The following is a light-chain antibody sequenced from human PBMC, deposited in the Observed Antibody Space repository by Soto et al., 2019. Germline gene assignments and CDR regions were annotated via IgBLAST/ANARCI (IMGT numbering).Light chain of an antibody. CDR2: EVT. CDR3: GSHTSGSTRV. J-gene: IGLJ1*01. V-gene: IGLV2-14*01. CDR1: SSDIGAYDY. Sequence: QSALTHPASVSGSPGQSIAISCTGTSSDIGAYDYVSWYQQHPDKAPKLIIYEVTKRTSGVSTRFSGSKSGNTASLTISGLQAEDEGDYYCGSHTSGSTRVFGTGT.